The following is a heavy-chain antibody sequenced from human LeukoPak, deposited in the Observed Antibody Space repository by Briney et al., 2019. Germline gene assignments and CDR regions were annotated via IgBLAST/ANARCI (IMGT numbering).Heavy chain of an antibody. CDR1: GGSISSGGYY. J-gene: IGHJ4*02. D-gene: IGHD4-17*01. CDR3: ARAHYGDPLLHYFDY. Sequence: SETLSLTCTVSGGSISSGGYYWSWIRQPPGKGLEWIGYIYYSGSTYYNPSLKSRVTISVDTSKNQFSLKLSSVTAADTAVYYCARAHYGDPLLHYFDYWGQGTLVTVSS. V-gene: IGHV4-31*03. CDR2: IYYSGST.